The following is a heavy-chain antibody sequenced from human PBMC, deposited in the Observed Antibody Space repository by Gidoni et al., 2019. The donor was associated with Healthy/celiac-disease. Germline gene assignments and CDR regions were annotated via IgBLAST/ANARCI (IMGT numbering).Heavy chain of an antibody. CDR1: GFTFDDYA. V-gene: IGHV3-9*01. D-gene: IGHD2-15*01. CDR3: AKDIGCSGGSCYSGTYYYYGMDV. Sequence: EVQLVESGGGLVQPGRSLRLSCAASGFTFDDYAMPWVRQAPGKGLGWVSGISWNSGSIGYADSVKGRFTISRDNAKNSLYLQMNSLRAEDTALYYCAKDIGCSGGSCYSGTYYYYGMDVWGQGTTVTVSS. CDR2: ISWNSGSI. J-gene: IGHJ6*02.